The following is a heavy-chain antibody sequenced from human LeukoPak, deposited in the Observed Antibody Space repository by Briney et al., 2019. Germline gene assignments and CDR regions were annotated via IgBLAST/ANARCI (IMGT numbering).Heavy chain of an antibody. J-gene: IGHJ4*02. D-gene: IGHD6-19*01. V-gene: IGHV1-18*01. CDR2: ISAYNGNT. CDR3: ARVPPRYHSCGWSGWIY. Sequence: ASVKVSCKASGYTLTSYGISWARQAPGQGLEWMGWISAYNGNTNYAQKLQGRVTMTTVTSTSTAYMELRSLRSDDTAVYYCARVPPRYHSCGWSGWIYWGQGTLVTVSS. CDR1: GYTLTSYG.